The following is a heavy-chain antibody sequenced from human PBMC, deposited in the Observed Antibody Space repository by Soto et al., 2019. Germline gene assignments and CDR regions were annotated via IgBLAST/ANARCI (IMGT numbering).Heavy chain of an antibody. CDR3: AAGIRYIHWFDP. Sequence: GASVKVSCKASGFTFTSSAVQWVRQARGQRLEWIGWFVVGSGNTNYAQKFQERVTITRDMSTSTAYMELSSLRSEDTAVYYCAAGIRYIHWFDPWGQGTLVTVSS. D-gene: IGHD1-26*01. V-gene: IGHV1-58*01. CDR2: FVVGSGNT. CDR1: GFTFTSSA. J-gene: IGHJ5*02.